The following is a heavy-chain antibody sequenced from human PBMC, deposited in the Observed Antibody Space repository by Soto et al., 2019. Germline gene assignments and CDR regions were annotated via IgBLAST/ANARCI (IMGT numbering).Heavy chain of an antibody. CDR2: IRSKTSGETR. D-gene: IGHD1-26*01. V-gene: IGHV3-15*01. CDR3: TTDGFSGIVGI. CDR1: GFPFTQAW. J-gene: IGHJ3*02. Sequence: GGSLRLSCAASGFPFTQAWMTWVRQAPGKGLEWVGRIRSKTSGETREYAAPVKGRFTISRDDSKNMLYLEMNSLKIEDTGVYYCTTDGFSGIVGIWGQGTMVTVSS.